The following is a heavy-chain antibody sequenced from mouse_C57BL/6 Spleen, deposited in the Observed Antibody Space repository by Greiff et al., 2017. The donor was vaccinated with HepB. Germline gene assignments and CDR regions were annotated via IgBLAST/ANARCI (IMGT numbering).Heavy chain of an antibody. Sequence: VQLQESGTELVKPGDSVKLTCKASGFTLTSYWMHWVQQRPGQGLEWIGYINPSNGGTNYNEQFKSMATLTVDKSSRTSDMQLSRQTSEDSAVYNCARCLYYGGSRGFDYWGQGTTLTVSS. D-gene: IGHD1-1*01. V-gene: IGHV1-53*01. J-gene: IGHJ2*01. CDR3: ARCLYYGGSRGFDY. CDR2: INPSNGGT. CDR1: GFTLTSYW.